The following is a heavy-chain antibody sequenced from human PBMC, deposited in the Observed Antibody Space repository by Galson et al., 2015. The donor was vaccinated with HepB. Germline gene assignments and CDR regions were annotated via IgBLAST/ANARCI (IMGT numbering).Heavy chain of an antibody. D-gene: IGHD2-15*01. CDR1: GFTFRTFA. J-gene: IGHJ4*02. Sequence: SLRLSCAASGFTFRTFAIHWVRRAPGKGLEWVTFISYDSTNKYYADSVKGRFAISRDNSRDMVYLQMTSLRDEDTAVYYCARGGKCTDGNCFLIDYLGQGTLVTVSS. CDR2: ISYDSTNK. V-gene: IGHV3-30*01. CDR3: ARGGKCTDGNCFLIDY.